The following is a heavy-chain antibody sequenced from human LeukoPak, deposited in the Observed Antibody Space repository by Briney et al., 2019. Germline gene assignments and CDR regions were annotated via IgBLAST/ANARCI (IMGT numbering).Heavy chain of an antibody. D-gene: IGHD3-10*01. CDR3: AKKGIYSGSGAYYFDY. V-gene: IGHV3-23*01. J-gene: IGHJ4*02. Sequence: GGSLRLFCAASGFTFSSYAMSWVRQAPGKGLEWVSAISGSGGSTYYADSVKGRFTISRGNSKNTLYLQMNSLRAEDTAVYYCAKKGIYSGSGAYYFDYWGQGTLATVSS. CDR2: ISGSGGST. CDR1: GFTFSSYA.